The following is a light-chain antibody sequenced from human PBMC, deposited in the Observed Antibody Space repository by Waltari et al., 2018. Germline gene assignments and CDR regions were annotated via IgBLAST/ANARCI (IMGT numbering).Light chain of an antibody. J-gene: IGKJ1*01. V-gene: IGKV4-1*01. CDR2: WAS. CDR3: QQYYGSPPWT. CDR1: QSILYSSNNLNY. Sequence: DIVMTQSPDSLTVSLGERATINCKSSQSILYSSNNLNYLAWYQQRPGQPPKLLIYWASTRECGVPDRFSGSGSGTDFTLTISSLQAEDVAVYYCQQYYGSPPWTFGQGTKVEIK.